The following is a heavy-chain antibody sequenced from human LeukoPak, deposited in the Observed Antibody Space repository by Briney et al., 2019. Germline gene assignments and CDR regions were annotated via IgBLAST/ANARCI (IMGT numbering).Heavy chain of an antibody. CDR3: ARRDGYNSFDY. V-gene: IGHV5-51*01. D-gene: IGHD5-24*01. J-gene: IGHJ4*02. Sequence: PGESLQISCKGSGYSFAAYWIGWVRQMPGKGLEWMGSIFPGDSDTRYSPSFQGQVTISADKSISTAYLQWSSLKASDTAMYYCARRDGYNSFDYWGQGTLVTVSS. CDR1: GYSFAAYW. CDR2: IFPGDSDT.